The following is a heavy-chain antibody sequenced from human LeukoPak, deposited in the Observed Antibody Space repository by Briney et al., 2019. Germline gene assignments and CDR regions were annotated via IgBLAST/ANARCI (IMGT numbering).Heavy chain of an antibody. CDR2: THYSGST. Sequence: SETLSLTCTVSGGSVSSESYYWSWVRQPPGKGLEWIGYTHYSGSTNYNPSLKSRVTISVDRSKNQFSLKLSSVTAADTAVYYCARAVAGTFAYWGQGTLVTVSS. CDR3: ARAVAGTFAY. J-gene: IGHJ4*02. D-gene: IGHD6-19*01. V-gene: IGHV4-61*01. CDR1: GGSVSSESYY.